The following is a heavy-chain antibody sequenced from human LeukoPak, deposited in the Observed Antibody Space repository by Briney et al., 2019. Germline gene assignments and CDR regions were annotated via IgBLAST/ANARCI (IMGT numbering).Heavy chain of an antibody. Sequence: GGSLRLSCAASGFTFSSYWMHWVRQAPGKGLVWVSRINSDGSSTSYADSVKGRFTISRDNAKNTLYLQMNSLSAEDTAVYYCASCISKSSPIDYWGQGTLVTVSS. V-gene: IGHV3-74*01. CDR3: ASCISKSSPIDY. J-gene: IGHJ4*02. CDR1: GFTFSSYW. D-gene: IGHD2-2*01. CDR2: INSDGSST.